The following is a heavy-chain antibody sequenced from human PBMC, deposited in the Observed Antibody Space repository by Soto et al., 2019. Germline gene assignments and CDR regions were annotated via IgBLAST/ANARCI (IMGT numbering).Heavy chain of an antibody. D-gene: IGHD1-26*01. CDR1: VFTFNNFW. Sequence: DVDLVESGGALVQPGGSLRLSCAGSVFTFNNFWMHWVRQAPGKGLVWVARINTDGSVTSHADSVKGRFTISRDNAKSTLYLQMNSLRAEDSARYYCARQTGLGATNYWGRGTLVTVSS. J-gene: IGHJ4*02. CDR2: INTDGSVT. CDR3: ARQTGLGATNY. V-gene: IGHV3-74*01.